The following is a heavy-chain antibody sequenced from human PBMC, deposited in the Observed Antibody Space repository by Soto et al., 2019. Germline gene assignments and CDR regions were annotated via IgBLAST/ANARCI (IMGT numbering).Heavy chain of an antibody. CDR3: ARAVADDYLWGNFRYFDK. CDR2: ISASSSYA. Sequence: RGALRLSCAASGFTFSDYCLGWIRLVPGKGLEWVSYISASSSYATYEEFVKGRFSIPRDDARRALFLQMNSLRADDTALYYCARAVADDYLWGNFRYFDKWGQGP. CDR1: GFTFSDYC. D-gene: IGHD3-16*02. V-gene: IGHV3-11*03. J-gene: IGHJ4*02.